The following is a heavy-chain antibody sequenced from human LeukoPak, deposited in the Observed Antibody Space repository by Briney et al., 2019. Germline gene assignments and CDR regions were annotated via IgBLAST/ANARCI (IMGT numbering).Heavy chain of an antibody. CDR3: ARGFGRYYYDSSGYGYDY. J-gene: IGHJ4*02. V-gene: IGHV4-31*03. D-gene: IGHD3-22*01. Sequence: SRTLSLTCTVSGGSISSGGYYWSWIRQHPGKGLEWIGYIYYSGSTYYNPSLKSRVTISVDTSKNQFSLKLSSVTAADTAVYYCARGFGRYYYDSSGYGYDYWGQGTLVTVSS. CDR1: GGSISSGGYY. CDR2: IYYSGST.